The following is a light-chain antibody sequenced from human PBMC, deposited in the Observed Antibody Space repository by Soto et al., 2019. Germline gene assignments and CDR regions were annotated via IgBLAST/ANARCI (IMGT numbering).Light chain of an antibody. J-gene: IGKJ1*01. CDR2: AAS. CDR3: QQYGSSPWT. V-gene: IGKV1-17*01. Sequence: DIQMTQSPSTLSASVGDRVTITCRASQGIGNALGWYQQKPGKAPKLLIYAASSLESGVPSRFSGSGSGTDFTLTISRLEPEDFAVYYCQQYGSSPWTFGQGTKVDIK. CDR1: QGIGNA.